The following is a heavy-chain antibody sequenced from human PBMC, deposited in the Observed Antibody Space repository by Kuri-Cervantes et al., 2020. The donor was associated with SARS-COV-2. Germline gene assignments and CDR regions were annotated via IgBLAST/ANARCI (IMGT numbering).Heavy chain of an antibody. CDR1: GFTVSSNY. Sequence: GESLKISCAASGFTVSSNYMSWVRQAPGKGLEWVAVISYDGSNKYYADSVKGRFTISRDNSKNTLYLQMNSLRAEDTAVYYCARDPSGQLGNCYYYYYMDVWGKGTTVTVSS. D-gene: IGHD6-13*01. V-gene: IGHV3-30-3*01. CDR3: ARDPSGQLGNCYYYYYMDV. CDR2: ISYDGSNK. J-gene: IGHJ6*03.